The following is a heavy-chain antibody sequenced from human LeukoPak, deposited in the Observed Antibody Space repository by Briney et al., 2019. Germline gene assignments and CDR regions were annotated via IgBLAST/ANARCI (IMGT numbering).Heavy chain of an antibody. J-gene: IGHJ4*02. CDR2: ISSSSRTI. Sequence: GGSLRLSCAASDFTFSTYSMNCVRQAPGKGLEWVAYISSSSRTIYYADSVRGRFTISRDNDNNSLYLQMNSLRAGDTAVYYCARDPDDPTLRVFDSWGQGTLVAVSS. D-gene: IGHD3-3*01. V-gene: IGHV3-48*01. CDR3: ARDPDDPTLRVFDS. CDR1: DFTFSTYS.